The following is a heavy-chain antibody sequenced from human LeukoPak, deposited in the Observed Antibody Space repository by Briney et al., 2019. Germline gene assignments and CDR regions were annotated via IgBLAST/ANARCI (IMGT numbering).Heavy chain of an antibody. Sequence: GGSLRLSCAASGFTFSSYSMNWVRQAPGKGLEWVSSISSSSSYIYYADSVKGRFTISRDNAKNSLYLQMNSLRAEDTAVYYCARDLGGYSYGSHFDYWGQGTLVTVSS. J-gene: IGHJ4*02. CDR3: ARDLGGYSYGSHFDY. V-gene: IGHV3-21*01. CDR1: GFTFSSYS. D-gene: IGHD5-18*01. CDR2: ISSSSSYI.